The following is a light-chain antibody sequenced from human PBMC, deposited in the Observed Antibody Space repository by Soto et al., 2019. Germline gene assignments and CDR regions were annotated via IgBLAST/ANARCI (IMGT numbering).Light chain of an antibody. Sequence: DIQMTQSPSTLSASVGDRVTITCRASQSISNYLAWYQQKPGKAPRVLIYEASSLESGVPSRFSGSGSGTEFTLTISSLQPDHFVSYFCLLYNTASPWTFGQGTKVEIK. CDR1: QSISNY. V-gene: IGKV1-5*03. CDR3: LLYNTASPWT. J-gene: IGKJ1*01. CDR2: EAS.